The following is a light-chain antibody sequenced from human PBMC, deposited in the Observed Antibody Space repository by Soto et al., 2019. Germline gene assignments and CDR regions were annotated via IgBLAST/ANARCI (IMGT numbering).Light chain of an antibody. CDR1: SSDVGGYNY. J-gene: IGLJ1*01. CDR2: EVI. CDR3: SPYPSSITLD. V-gene: IGLV2-14*01. Sequence: QSALAQPASVSGSRGQSITSSCTGTSSDVGGYNYVSWYQQHPGKAPKLMIYEVINRLSGVSNRFSRSKPGNTASLPISGLQAEDEADYYCSPYPSSITLDFGTGSKVAGL.